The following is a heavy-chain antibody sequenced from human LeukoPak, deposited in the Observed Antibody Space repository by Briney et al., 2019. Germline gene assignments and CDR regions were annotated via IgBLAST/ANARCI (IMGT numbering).Heavy chain of an antibody. V-gene: IGHV3-7*03. J-gene: IGHJ4*02. CDR3: ARDSTWLLDY. CDR2: IKEDGSVK. CDR1: GFTFSSHW. D-gene: IGHD6-19*01. Sequence: PGGSLRLSCTASGFTFSSHWMTWVRQPPGKGLEWVANIKEDGSVKYYVDSVKGRFTISRDNIKSVLYLQMNSLRADDTAVYFCARDSTWLLDYWGQGTLITVSS.